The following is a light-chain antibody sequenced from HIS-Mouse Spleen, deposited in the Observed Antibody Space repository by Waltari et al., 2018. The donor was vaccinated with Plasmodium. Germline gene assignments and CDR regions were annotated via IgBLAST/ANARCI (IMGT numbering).Light chain of an antibody. CDR2: EGS. Sequence: QSALTQPASVSGSPGQSITISCTGTSSDVGSYNLFSWYQQHPGNAPKRMLYEGSKRPSGVSNRFSGSKSGNTASLTISGLQAEDEADYYCCSYAGSSTLVFGGGTKLTVL. CDR1: SSDVGSYNL. V-gene: IGLV2-23*01. CDR3: CSYAGSSTLV. J-gene: IGLJ3*02.